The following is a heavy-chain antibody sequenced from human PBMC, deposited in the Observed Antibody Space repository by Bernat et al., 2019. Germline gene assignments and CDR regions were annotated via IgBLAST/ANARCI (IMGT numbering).Heavy chain of an antibody. CDR3: ARVRDDYGDSDYYYGLDF. CDR1: GYTFTGYY. J-gene: IGHJ6*02. V-gene: IGHV1-2*04. D-gene: IGHD4-17*01. CDR2: INPNSGGT. Sequence: QVQLVQSGAEVKKPGASVKVSCKASGYTFTGYYMHWVRQAPGQGLEWMGWINPNSGGTNYAQKFQGWVTMTRDTSISTAYMELSRLRSDDTAVYYCARVRDDYGDSDYYYGLDFWGRGTTVTVSS.